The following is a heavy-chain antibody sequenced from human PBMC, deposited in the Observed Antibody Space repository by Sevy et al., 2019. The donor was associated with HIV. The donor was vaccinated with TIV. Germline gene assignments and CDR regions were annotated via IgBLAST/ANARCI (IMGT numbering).Heavy chain of an antibody. D-gene: IGHD3-22*01. CDR1: GFTFSSYA. Sequence: GESLKISCAASGFTFSSYAMYWVRQAPGKGLEWVSGIGGSGGSTYYADSVKGRFTMSRDNSKNTLYLQMNSLRADDTAIYYCAKDRITVIGDAFDFWGQGTMVTVSS. CDR2: IGGSGGST. V-gene: IGHV3-23*01. CDR3: AKDRITVIGDAFDF. J-gene: IGHJ3*01.